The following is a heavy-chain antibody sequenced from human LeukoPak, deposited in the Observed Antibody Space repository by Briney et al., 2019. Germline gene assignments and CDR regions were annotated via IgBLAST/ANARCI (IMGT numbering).Heavy chain of an antibody. CDR3: ASRTGAQAQGVFDI. Sequence: SETLSLTCLVSGGSISSYYWNWIRQPPGKGLEWIGYISYSGITNYNPSLRSRITISVDTSKNQFTLKLSSVTAADTALYYCASRTGAQAQGVFDIWGQGTMVTVSS. CDR2: ISYSGIT. D-gene: IGHD2-8*01. CDR1: GGSISSYY. V-gene: IGHV4-59*01. J-gene: IGHJ3*02.